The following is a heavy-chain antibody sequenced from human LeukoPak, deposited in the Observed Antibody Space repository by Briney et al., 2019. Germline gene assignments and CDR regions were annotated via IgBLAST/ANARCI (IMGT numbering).Heavy chain of an antibody. CDR3: ARHSGSSPHYFDY. CDR2: IYYSGST. V-gene: IGHV4-59*08. CDR1: GGSISSYY. Sequence: SETLSLTCTVSGGSISSYYWSWIRQPPGKGLEWIGYIYYSGSTNYNPSLKSRVTISVDTSKNQFSLKLSSVTAADTAVYYCARHSGSSPHYFDYWGQGTLVTVSS. D-gene: IGHD1-26*01. J-gene: IGHJ4*02.